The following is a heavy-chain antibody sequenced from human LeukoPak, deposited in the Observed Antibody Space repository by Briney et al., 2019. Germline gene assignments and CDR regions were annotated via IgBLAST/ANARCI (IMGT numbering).Heavy chain of an antibody. Sequence: GGSLRLSCAASGFTFTNYAMSWVRLAPGKGLEWVSGMSGRGVSTYYADSVKGRFTISSDNSKNTLYLQMNSLRAEDTAIYYCAKDCSVGKCYIVYWGEGTLFTVAS. D-gene: IGHD2-15*01. V-gene: IGHV3-23*01. J-gene: IGHJ4*02. CDR2: MSGRGVST. CDR1: GFTFTNYA. CDR3: AKDCSVGKCYIVY.